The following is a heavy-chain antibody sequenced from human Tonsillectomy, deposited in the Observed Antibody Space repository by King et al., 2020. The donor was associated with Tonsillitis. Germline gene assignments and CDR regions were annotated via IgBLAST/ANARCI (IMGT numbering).Heavy chain of an antibody. D-gene: IGHD3-16*01. CDR1: GFTISSYW. V-gene: IGHV3-74*01. CDR3: ARGLGGY. J-gene: IGHJ4*02. Sequence: VQLVESGGGLVQPGGSLRLSCAASGFTISSYWMHWDRQAPGKGLVWVSRINSDWSSTSYADSVKGRFTISRATAKNTLYLQMNRLRAEDTAVYYCARGLGGYWGQGTLVPVSS. CDR2: INSDWSST.